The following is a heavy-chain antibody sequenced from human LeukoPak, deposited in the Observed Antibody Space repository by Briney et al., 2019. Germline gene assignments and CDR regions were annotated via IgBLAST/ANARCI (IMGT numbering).Heavy chain of an antibody. D-gene: IGHD5-18*01. CDR2: IYYSGST. V-gene: IGHV4-59*08. Sequence: PSETLSLTCTVSGGSISSYYWSWIRQPPGKGLEWIGFIYYSGSTNYNPSLKGRVTISVDTSKNQFSLKLSSVTAADTAVYYCASHSGVQLWNPNWFDPWGQGTLVTVSS. CDR3: ASHSGVQLWNPNWFDP. J-gene: IGHJ5*02. CDR1: GGSISSYY.